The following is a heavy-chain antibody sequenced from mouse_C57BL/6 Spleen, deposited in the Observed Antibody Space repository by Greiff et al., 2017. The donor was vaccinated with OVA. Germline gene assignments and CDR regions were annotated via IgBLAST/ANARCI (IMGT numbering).Heavy chain of an antibody. CDR3: ARAGGGYYFDY. V-gene: IGHV3-6*01. CDR1: GYSITSGYY. Sequence: EVKLVESGPGLVKPSQSMARAWSVTGYSITSGYYWNCTRHFPVNKLALMCYIRYDGSNNYNPSLKNRISITRDTSKNQFFLKLNSVTTEDTATYYCARAGGGYYFDYWGQGTTLTVSS. CDR2: IRYDGSN. J-gene: IGHJ2*01.